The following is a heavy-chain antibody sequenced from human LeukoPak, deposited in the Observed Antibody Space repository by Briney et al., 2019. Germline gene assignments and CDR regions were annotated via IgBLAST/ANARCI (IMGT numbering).Heavy chain of an antibody. V-gene: IGHV3-7*01. J-gene: IGHJ4*02. D-gene: IGHD3-22*01. CDR2: IKQDGSEK. Sequence: GGSLRLSCAASGFTFSDYYMSWIRQAPGKGLEWVANIKQDGSEKYYVDSVKGRFTISRDNAKNSLYLQMNSLRAEDMAVYYCARAVLGNYYDSSGYAYWGQGTLVTVSS. CDR3: ARAVLGNYYDSSGYAY. CDR1: GFTFSDYY.